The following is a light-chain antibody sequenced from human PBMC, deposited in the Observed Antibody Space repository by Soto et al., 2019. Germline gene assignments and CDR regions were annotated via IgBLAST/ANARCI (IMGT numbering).Light chain of an antibody. J-gene: IGKJ4*01. V-gene: IGKV1-39*01. CDR3: QQSNSSPPT. CDR2: AAS. CDR1: QSISRY. Sequence: DIQMTQSPSSLSAFVGDRVTITCRASQSISRYLNWYQQKPGKVPKLLISAASSLQAGVPSRFRGSGSGTDFTLTISSLQPEDFATYFCQQSNSSPPTFGGGTKVDIK.